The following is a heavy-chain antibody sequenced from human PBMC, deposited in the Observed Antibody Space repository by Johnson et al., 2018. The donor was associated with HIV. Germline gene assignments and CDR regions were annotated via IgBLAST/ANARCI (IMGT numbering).Heavy chain of an antibody. CDR2: ISYDGNNK. V-gene: IGHV3-33*05. CDR1: GFTFSSYG. J-gene: IGHJ3*02. Sequence: QEKLVESGGGVVQPGGSLRLSCAASGFTFSSYGMHWVRQAPGKGLEWVAVISYDGNNKFQADSVKGRFTISRDNSKNTLYLQMNSLRAEDTAVYYCAKELRLHRAFDIWGQGTKVTVSS. D-gene: IGHD5-24*01. CDR3: AKELRLHRAFDI.